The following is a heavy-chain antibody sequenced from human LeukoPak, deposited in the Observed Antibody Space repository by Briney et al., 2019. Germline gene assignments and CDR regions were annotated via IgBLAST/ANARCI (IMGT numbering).Heavy chain of an antibody. CDR1: GGSFSGYY. V-gene: IGHV4-34*01. D-gene: IGHD6-13*01. CDR3: ARGKVRQQLPMRNYYYYMDV. CDR2: INHSGST. Sequence: SETLSLTCAVYGGSFSGYYWSWIRQPPGKGLGWIGEINHSGSTNYNPSLKSRVTISVDTSKNQFSLKLSSVTAADTAVYYCARGKVRQQLPMRNYYYYMDVWGKGTTVTVSS. J-gene: IGHJ6*03.